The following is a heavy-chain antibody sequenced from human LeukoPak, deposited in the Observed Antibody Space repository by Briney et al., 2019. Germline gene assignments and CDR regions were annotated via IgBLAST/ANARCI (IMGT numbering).Heavy chain of an antibody. J-gene: IGHJ6*03. V-gene: IGHV3-30*03. CDR1: GFTFSSYG. D-gene: IGHD4-11*01. CDR3: ARDNSNYFFSYYYYYMDV. CDR2: ISYDGSNK. Sequence: PGGSLRLSCAASGFTFSSYGMHWVRQAPGKGLEWVAVISYDGSNKYYADSVKGRFTISRDNAKNSLYLQMNSLRAEDTAVYYCARDNSNYFFSYYYYYMDVWGKGTTVTVSS.